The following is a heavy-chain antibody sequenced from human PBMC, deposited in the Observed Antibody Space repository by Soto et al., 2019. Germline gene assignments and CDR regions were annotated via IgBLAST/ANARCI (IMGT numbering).Heavy chain of an antibody. CDR3: AKETGYYMYYYYGMDV. J-gene: IGHJ6*02. V-gene: IGHV3-23*01. CDR2: ISGSGGST. D-gene: IGHD3-9*01. CDR1: GFTLSSYA. Sequence: PGGSLRLSCAASGFTLSSYAMSWVRQAPGKGLEWVSAISGSGGSTYYADSVKGRFTISRDNSKNTLYLQRNSLRAEDTAVYYCAKETGYYMYYYYGMDVWGQGTTVTVSS.